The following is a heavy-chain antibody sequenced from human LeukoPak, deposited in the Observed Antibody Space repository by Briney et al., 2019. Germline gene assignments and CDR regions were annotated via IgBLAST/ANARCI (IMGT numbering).Heavy chain of an antibody. CDR2: IYYGGST. V-gene: IGHV4-59*01. CDR3: ARVVGGSSGYYYYYYMDV. Sequence: PSEALSLTCTVSGGSISSYYWSWIRQPPGKGLEWIGYIYYGGSTNYNPSLKSRVTISVDTSKNQFSLKLSSVTAADTAVYYCARVVGGSSGYYYYYYMDVWGKGTTVTVSS. CDR1: GGSISSYY. J-gene: IGHJ6*03. D-gene: IGHD6-6*01.